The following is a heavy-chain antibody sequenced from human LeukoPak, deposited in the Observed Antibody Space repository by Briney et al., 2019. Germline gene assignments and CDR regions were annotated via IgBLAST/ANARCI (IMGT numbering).Heavy chain of an antibody. V-gene: IGHV3-74*01. CDR2: INGDGSST. D-gene: IGHD6-19*01. CDR1: EFSFSSYW. J-gene: IGHJ4*02. CDR3: VREDSSGLFFDY. Sequence: PGGSLRLSCAASEFSFSSYWMHWVRQGPGKGLVWVSRINGDGSSTSYADSVKGRFTISRDNAKNTLFLHMNSLRADDTAEYYCVREDSSGLFFDYWGQGTLVTVSS.